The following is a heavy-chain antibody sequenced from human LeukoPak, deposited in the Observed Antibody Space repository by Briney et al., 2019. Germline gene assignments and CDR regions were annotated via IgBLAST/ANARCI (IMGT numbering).Heavy chain of an antibody. Sequence: PSETLSLTCAVYGGSFSGYYWSWIRQPPGKGLEWIGEINHSGSTNYNPSLKSRVTISVDTSKNQFSLKLSSVTAADTAVYYCAETRYYDSSGYQIDYWGQGTLVTVSS. CDR2: INHSGST. CDR1: GGSFSGYY. D-gene: IGHD3-22*01. V-gene: IGHV4-34*01. J-gene: IGHJ4*02. CDR3: AETRYYDSSGYQIDY.